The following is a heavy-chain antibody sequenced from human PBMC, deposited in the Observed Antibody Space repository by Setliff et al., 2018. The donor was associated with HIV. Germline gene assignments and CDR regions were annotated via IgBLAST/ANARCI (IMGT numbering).Heavy chain of an antibody. J-gene: IGHJ4*02. CDR1: GFTFSSYA. V-gene: IGHV3-23*01. D-gene: IGHD6-13*01. CDR2: ISGHTINV. CDR3: AKRLAGSNTWYHFDT. Sequence: PGESLKISCAASGFTFSSYAMSWVRQAPGKGLEWLSVISGHTINVYYADSVKGRFTISRDNSKNTLYLQLNSLSAEDTAIYYCAKRLAGSNTWYHFDTWGQGTLVTVSS.